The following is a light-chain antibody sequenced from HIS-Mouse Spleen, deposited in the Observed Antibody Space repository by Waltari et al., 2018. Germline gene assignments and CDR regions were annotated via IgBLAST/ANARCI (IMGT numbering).Light chain of an antibody. CDR1: QAIRRY. CDR3: QQYYSFPRT. Sequence: AIWMTQSPSLLSASTGDRVTIGCPMSQAIRRYLAWYQQKTGKAPELRIYAASPLQSGGPSRFRESGSGRDCTLTISCLQSEDFATYDCQQYYSFPRTFGQGTKVEIK. CDR2: AAS. V-gene: IGKV1D-8*02. J-gene: IGKJ1*01.